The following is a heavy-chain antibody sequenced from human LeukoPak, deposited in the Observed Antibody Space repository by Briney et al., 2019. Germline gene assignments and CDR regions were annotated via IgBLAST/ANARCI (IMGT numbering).Heavy chain of an antibody. J-gene: IGHJ4*02. D-gene: IGHD3-22*01. CDR2: INPSSGGT. CDR3: ARDRSRLRLFSLGY. Sequence: ASVKVSCKASGYTFTGYYMHWVRQAPGQGLEWMGWINPSSGGTNYAQKFQGRVTMTRDTSISTAYMELSRLRSDDTAVYYCARDRSRLRLFSLGYWGQGTLVTVSS. CDR1: GYTFTGYY. V-gene: IGHV1-2*02.